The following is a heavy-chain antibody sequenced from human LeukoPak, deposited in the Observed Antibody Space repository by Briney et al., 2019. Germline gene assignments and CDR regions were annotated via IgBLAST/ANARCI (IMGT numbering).Heavy chain of an antibody. CDR1: GYTFTSYD. Sequence: GASVKVSCKASGYTFTSYDINWVRQATGQGLEWMGWMNPNSGNTGYAQKFQGRVTMTRNTSINTAYMELSSLRSEDTAVYYCARAYSSGWYPPDYYYYYMDVWGKGTTVTVSS. V-gene: IGHV1-8*01. CDR2: MNPNSGNT. D-gene: IGHD6-19*01. CDR3: ARAYSSGWYPPDYYYYYMDV. J-gene: IGHJ6*03.